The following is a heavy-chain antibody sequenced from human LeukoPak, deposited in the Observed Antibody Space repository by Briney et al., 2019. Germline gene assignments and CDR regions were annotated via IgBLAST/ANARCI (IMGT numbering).Heavy chain of an antibody. CDR3: AKAGEQQWLRMHFDN. CDR2: ISGSGDGT. CDR1: AFTFSNYA. D-gene: IGHD5-18*01. V-gene: IGHV3-23*01. J-gene: IGHJ4*02. Sequence: SGGSLTLFCAASAFTFSNYAMNWLRQAPGKGLEWVSVISGSGDGTYYADSVKGRFTISRDNSKNTLYLQMKSLRAEDTAVYYCAKAGEQQWLRMHFDNWGQGTLVTVSS.